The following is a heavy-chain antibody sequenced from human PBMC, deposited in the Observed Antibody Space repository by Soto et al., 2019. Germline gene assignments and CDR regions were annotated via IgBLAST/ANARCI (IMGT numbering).Heavy chain of an antibody. Sequence: VGSLRLSCASSVCTFSSYAMSCVRHAPGKGLEWVSAISGSGGSTYYADSVKGRFTISRDNSKNTLYLQMNSLRAEDTAVYYCAKDQDYDSSGYYHVAIGNFHYWGQGTLVSVS. CDR1: VCTFSSYA. CDR2: ISGSGGST. D-gene: IGHD3-22*01. V-gene: IGHV3-23*01. J-gene: IGHJ4*02. CDR3: AKDQDYDSSGYYHVAIGNFHY.